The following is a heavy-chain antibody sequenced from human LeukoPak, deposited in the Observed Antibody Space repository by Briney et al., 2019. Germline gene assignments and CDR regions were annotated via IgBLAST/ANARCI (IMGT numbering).Heavy chain of an antibody. D-gene: IGHD5-12*01. CDR3: ARSPPSTGYDRFDT. CDR1: GYMFNIYG. V-gene: IGHV1-18*01. J-gene: IGHJ4*02. CDR2: ISAFNGNT. Sequence: EASVKVSCKASGYMFNIYGISWVRQAPGQGLEWMGWISAFNGNTNYARNFQDRVTMTRDTSTSTAYMELTSLRSDDTAVYYCARSPPSTGYDRFDTWGQGTLVTVSS.